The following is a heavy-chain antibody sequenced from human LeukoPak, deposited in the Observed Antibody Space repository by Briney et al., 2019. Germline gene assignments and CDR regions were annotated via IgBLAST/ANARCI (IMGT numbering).Heavy chain of an antibody. V-gene: IGHV1-3*03. CDR3: ARAVAGFLFDY. CDR1: GYTLTNYG. D-gene: IGHD6-19*01. CDR2: INAGNGNT. Sequence: ASVKVSCKASGYTLTNYGISWVRQAPGQGLEWMGWINAGNGNTKYSQEFQGRVTITRDTSASTAYMELSSLRSEDMAVYYCARAVAGFLFDYWGQGTLVTVSS. J-gene: IGHJ4*02.